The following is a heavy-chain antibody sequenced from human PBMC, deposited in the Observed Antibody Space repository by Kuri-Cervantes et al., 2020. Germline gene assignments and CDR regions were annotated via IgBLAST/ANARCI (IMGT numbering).Heavy chain of an antibody. J-gene: IGHJ4*02. CDR2: INPNSGHT. Sequence: ASVKVSCKASGGAFSSYAISWVRQAPGQGLEWMGRINPNSGHTGSAQKFQGRATMTRDTSINTAYMELSSLRSDDTAVYYCAREVRVGGKYLDYWGQGALVTVSS. V-gene: IGHV1-2*06. D-gene: IGHD3-16*01. CDR1: GGAFSSYA. CDR3: AREVRVGGKYLDY.